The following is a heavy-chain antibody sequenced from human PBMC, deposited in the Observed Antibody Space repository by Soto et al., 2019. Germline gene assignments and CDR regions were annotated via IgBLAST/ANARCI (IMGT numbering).Heavy chain of an antibody. J-gene: IGHJ5*02. Sequence: QVQLVESGGGLVKPGGSLRLSCAASGFTFSDYYMSWIRRAPGKGREWVAYISSSGSTIYYENAVKGRFTISRDNAKNSLYLQMNSLRAEDTAVYYCAREPTNAGFDPWGQGTLVTVSS. CDR2: ISSSGSTI. CDR1: GFTFSDYY. V-gene: IGHV3-11*01. CDR3: AREPTNAGFDP.